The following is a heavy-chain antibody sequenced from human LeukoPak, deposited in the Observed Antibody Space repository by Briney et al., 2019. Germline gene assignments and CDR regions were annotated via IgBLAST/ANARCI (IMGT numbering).Heavy chain of an antibody. CDR2: IKSKGEGGTI. CDR3: TSGGGTMDF. D-gene: IGHD2-15*01. V-gene: IGHV3-15*01. CDR1: GFRFSDSW. Sequence: PGGSLRLSCTASGFRFSDSWMSWVRQAPGKGLESVGRIKSKGEGGTIDYAAPVKGRFTISRDDSTHTLYLQLNSLKSKDTAVYYCTSGGGTMDFWGQGTLVTVSS. J-gene: IGHJ4*02.